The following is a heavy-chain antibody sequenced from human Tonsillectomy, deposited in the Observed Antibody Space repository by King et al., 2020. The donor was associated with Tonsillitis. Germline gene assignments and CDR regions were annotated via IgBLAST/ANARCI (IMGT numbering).Heavy chain of an antibody. J-gene: IGHJ6*02. Sequence: VQLVESGGGLVKPGGSLRLSCAASGFTFSSYSMNWVRQAPGKGLEWVSSISSSSSYIYYADSVKGRFTISRDNAKNSLYLQMNSLRAEDTAVYYCARDAVDHYDILTGYYMGYGMDVWGQGTTVTVSS. V-gene: IGHV3-21*01. CDR1: GFTFSSYS. D-gene: IGHD3-9*01. CDR2: ISSSSSYI. CDR3: ARDAVDHYDILTGYYMGYGMDV.